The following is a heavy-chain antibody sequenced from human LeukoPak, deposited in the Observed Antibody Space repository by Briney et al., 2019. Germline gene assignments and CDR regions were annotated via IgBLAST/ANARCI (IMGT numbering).Heavy chain of an antibody. CDR3: ASGGDYDNSGYYYPFDY. V-gene: IGHV4-34*01. CDR1: GGSLSGYY. J-gene: IGHJ4*02. Sequence: SETLSLTCAVYGGSLSGYYWSWIRQPPGKGLEWIGEINLSGSTNYNPSLKSRVTISVDTSKNQFSLKLSSVTAADTAVYYCASGGDYDNSGYYYPFDYWGQGTLVTVSS. D-gene: IGHD3-22*01. CDR2: INLSGST.